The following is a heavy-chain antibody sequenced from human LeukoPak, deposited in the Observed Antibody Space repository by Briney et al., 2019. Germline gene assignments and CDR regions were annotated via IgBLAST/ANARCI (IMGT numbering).Heavy chain of an antibody. CDR3: AKGYYYDSSGGYRFDY. Sequence: GGSLRLSCAASGFTFSTNDMSWVRQPPGKGLEWVSAISVVGGSTYYADSVKGRFTSSRDNSKNTLYLQMNSLRAEDTAVYYCAKGYYYDSSGGYRFDYWGQGTLVTVSS. J-gene: IGHJ4*02. CDR2: ISVVGGST. CDR1: GFTFSTND. D-gene: IGHD3-22*01. V-gene: IGHV3-23*01.